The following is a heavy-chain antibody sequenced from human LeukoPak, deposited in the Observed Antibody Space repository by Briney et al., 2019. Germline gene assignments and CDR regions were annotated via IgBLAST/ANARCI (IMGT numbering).Heavy chain of an antibody. V-gene: IGHV4-30-4*08. CDR3: ARGGYDFGVDY. Sequence: SETLSLTCTVSGGSISSGDYYRSWIRQPPGKGLEWIGYIYYSGSTYYNPSLKSRVTISVDTSKNQFSLKLSSVTAADTAVYYCARGGYDFGVDYWGQGTLVTVSS. J-gene: IGHJ4*02. CDR2: IYYSGST. D-gene: IGHD5-12*01. CDR1: GGSISSGDYY.